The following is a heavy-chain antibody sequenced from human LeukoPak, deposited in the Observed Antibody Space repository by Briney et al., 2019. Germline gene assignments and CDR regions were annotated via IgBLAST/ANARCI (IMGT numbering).Heavy chain of an antibody. J-gene: IGHJ4*02. CDR2: ISGSATST. CDR3: AKLVLPFSIACSWCDY. CDR1: GFTFSSYA. D-gene: IGHD3-3*02. V-gene: IGHV3-23*01. Sequence: GGSLRLSCAASGFTFSSYAMNWVRQAPGKGLEWVSGISGSATSTYYADSVKGRFTISRDNSKNTLYLQMNSLRAEDTAVYFCAKLVLPFSIACSWCDYWGQGTLVTVSS.